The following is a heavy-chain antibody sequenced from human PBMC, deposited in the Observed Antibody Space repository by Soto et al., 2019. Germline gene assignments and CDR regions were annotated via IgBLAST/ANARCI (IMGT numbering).Heavy chain of an antibody. CDR3: XXDSPLGYYDSSXXXYY. V-gene: IGHV3-30*03. D-gene: IGHD3-22*01. J-gene: IGHJ4*02. Sequence: QVQLVESGGGVVQPGRSLRLSCAASGFTFSSYGMHWVRQAPGKGLEWVAVISYDGSNKYYADSVKGRFTISRDNTKNTLYLQMNSLRAEDTAXXXXXXDSPLGYYDSSXXXYYWGQGT. CDR2: ISYDGSNK. CDR1: GFTFSSYG.